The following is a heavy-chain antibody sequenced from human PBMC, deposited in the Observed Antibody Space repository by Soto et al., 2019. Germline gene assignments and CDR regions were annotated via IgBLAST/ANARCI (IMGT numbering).Heavy chain of an antibody. J-gene: IGHJ4*02. Sequence: SGGSPRLSCTASGFSFSTYGTHWVRPAPGKGLEWVAVISYDGNNKYYAESVKGRFTISRDNSKNTLYLQMNSLRGEDTAVYYCVKDRSSGNYSPRIEYWGQGTLVTVSS. CDR1: GFSFSTYG. V-gene: IGHV3-30*18. D-gene: IGHD1-26*01. CDR2: ISYDGNNK. CDR3: VKDRSSGNYSPRIEY.